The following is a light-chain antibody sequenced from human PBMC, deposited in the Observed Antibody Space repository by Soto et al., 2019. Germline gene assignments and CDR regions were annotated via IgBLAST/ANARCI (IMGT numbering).Light chain of an antibody. Sequence: DIQMTQSPSSLSASVGGEVTITCRASQGIRNALAWYQQKQGKAPKRMIYGASTLQSGVPSRFSGSGSATEFTLTITSLQPEDVATYYCQQLNSYPITFGQGTRLEIK. V-gene: IGKV1-17*01. CDR3: QQLNSYPIT. J-gene: IGKJ5*01. CDR1: QGIRNA. CDR2: GAS.